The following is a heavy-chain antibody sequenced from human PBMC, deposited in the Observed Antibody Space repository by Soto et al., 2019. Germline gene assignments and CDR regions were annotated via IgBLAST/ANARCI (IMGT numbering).Heavy chain of an antibody. CDR1: GGSISSGGYS. D-gene: IGHD5-12*01. J-gene: IGHJ4*02. CDR2: IYHSGST. CDR3: ARGTEWLRAFDY. V-gene: IGHV4-30-2*01. Sequence: QLQLQESGSGLAKPSQTLSLTCAVSGGSISSGGYSWSWIRQPPGKGLEWIGYIYHSGSTYYNPSLKSRVTISVDRSKNQFSLKLSSVTAADTAVYYCARGTEWLRAFDYWGQGTLVTVSS.